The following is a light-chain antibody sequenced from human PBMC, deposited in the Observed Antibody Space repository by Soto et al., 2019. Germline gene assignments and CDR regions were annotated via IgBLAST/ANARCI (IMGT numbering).Light chain of an antibody. CDR2: DAS. CDR1: QSVSSY. J-gene: IGKJ4*01. CDR3: QQRSNWPPP. V-gene: IGKV3-11*01. Sequence: EIVLTQSPATLSLSPGERATLSCRASQSVSSYLAWYQQKPGQAPRLLIYDASNRATGIPARFSGSGSGTDFTLTISSLAPEDFEVYYCQQRSNWPPPFGGGTKVEIK.